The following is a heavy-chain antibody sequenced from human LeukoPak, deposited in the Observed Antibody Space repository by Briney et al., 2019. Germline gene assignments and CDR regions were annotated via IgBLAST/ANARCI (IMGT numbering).Heavy chain of an antibody. CDR2: IRYDGSDK. V-gene: IGHV3-30*02. CDR1: GFNFSSFG. CDR3: AKGRQYSSSSDAFDI. Sequence: GGSLRLSCAASGFNFSSFGMHWVRQAPGKGLDWVAFIRYDGSDKYYADSVKGRFTISRDNSKNTLYLQMNSLRPEDTAVYYCAKGRQYSSSSDAFDIWGQGTMVTVSS. D-gene: IGHD6-6*01. J-gene: IGHJ3*02.